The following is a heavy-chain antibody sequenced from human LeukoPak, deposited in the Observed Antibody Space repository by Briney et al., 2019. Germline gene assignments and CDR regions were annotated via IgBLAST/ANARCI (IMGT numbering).Heavy chain of an antibody. CDR2: INHSGST. V-gene: IGHV4-34*01. D-gene: IGHD3-9*01. J-gene: IGHJ4*02. CDR1: GGSFSGYY. CDR3: ASRTKLRYFDWLLPTGDY. Sequence: SETLSLTCAVYGGSFSGYYWSWIRQPPGKGLEWIGEINHSGSTNYNPSLKSRVAISVDTSKNQFSLKLSSVTAADTAVYYCASRTKLRYFDWLLPTGDYWGQGTLVTVSS.